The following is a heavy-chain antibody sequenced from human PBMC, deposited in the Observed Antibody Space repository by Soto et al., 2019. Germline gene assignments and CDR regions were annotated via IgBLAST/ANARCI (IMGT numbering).Heavy chain of an antibody. CDR2: ISGSGGST. D-gene: IGHD2-8*01. CDR3: AKGELMVYPLYYFDY. V-gene: IGHV3-23*01. CDR1: GFTFSSYA. J-gene: IGHJ4*02. Sequence: EVQLLESGGGLVQPGGSLRLSCAASGFTFSSYAMSWVRQAPGKGLAWVSAISGSGGSTYYADSVKGRFTISRDNSKNTLYPQMNSLRAEDTAVYYCAKGELMVYPLYYFDYWGQGTLVTVSS.